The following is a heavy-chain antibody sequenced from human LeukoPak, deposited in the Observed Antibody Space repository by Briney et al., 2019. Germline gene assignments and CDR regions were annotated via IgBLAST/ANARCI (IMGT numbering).Heavy chain of an antibody. Sequence: GGSLRLSCAAYGFTLSNVWMSWVRPAPGKGREWVGCIKRKTDGAATDYAAPVKGRVTISRDDSKNTLYLQMNSLKTEDTAVYYCTTDIGYCRIWGQGTLVTVSS. J-gene: IGHJ4*02. V-gene: IGHV3-15*01. CDR3: TTDIGYCRI. D-gene: IGHD2-15*01. CDR1: GFTLSNVW. CDR2: IKRKTDGAAT.